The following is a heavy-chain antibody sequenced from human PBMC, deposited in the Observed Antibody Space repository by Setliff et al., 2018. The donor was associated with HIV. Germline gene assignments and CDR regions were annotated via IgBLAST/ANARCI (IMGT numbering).Heavy chain of an antibody. V-gene: IGHV5-51*01. Sequence: GESLKISCKGSEYSFTNNWIGWVRQMPGKGLEWMGIIFPGDSDIRYSPSFQDQVTISADKAISTAYLQWSSLKSSDTGMYYCARAGRGGGSYWTFDYWGQGTLVTVSS. CDR1: EYSFTNNW. J-gene: IGHJ4*02. D-gene: IGHD1-26*01. CDR2: IFPGDSDI. CDR3: ARAGRGGGSYWTFDY.